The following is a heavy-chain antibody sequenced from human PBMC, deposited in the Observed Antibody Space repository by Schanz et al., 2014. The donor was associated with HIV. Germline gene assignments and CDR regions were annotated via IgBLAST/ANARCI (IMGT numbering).Heavy chain of an antibody. Sequence: QVQLVQSGAEVEKPGASAKVSCKASGYSFTGYYIHWVRQAPGQGLEWMGWINPTNGKTFYTQKFRGRVTMTRDTSVNTASMEVSRLMSDXTAVYCSARNQYQMLPFDSWGQGTLVTVSS. D-gene: IGHD2-15*01. CDR2: INPTNGKT. CDR1: GYSFTGYY. J-gene: IGHJ4*02. CDR3: ARNQYQMLPFDS. V-gene: IGHV1-2*02.